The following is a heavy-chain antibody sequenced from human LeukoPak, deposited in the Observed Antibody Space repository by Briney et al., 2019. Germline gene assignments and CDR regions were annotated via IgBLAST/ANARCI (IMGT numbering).Heavy chain of an antibody. CDR3: ARDRVWTVLC. V-gene: IGHV3-7*01. J-gene: IGHJ4*02. CDR2: IKQDGSET. D-gene: IGHD6-6*01. Sequence: GGSLRLSCAASGFTFSNFWMNWVRQAPGKGLEWVANIKQDGSETYYVDSVKGRFTIFRDNAKNSLYLQMNSLTAEDTAVYYCARDRVWTVLCWGQGTLVTVSS. CDR1: GFTFSNFW.